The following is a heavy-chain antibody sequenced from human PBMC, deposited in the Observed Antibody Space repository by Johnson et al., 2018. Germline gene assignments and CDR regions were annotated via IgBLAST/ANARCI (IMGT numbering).Heavy chain of an antibody. J-gene: IGHJ6*03. Sequence: QVQLQESGPGLVKPSETLSLTCTVSNGSIGSYNWNWTRQSPGTGLEWIGYIYYSGTTTYNPSLKSRVTMSIDTSKHQFSLKLGSVTAADTAMYYCARGGFCDNSSCYIGHFYYMDGWGKGTTVTVSS. V-gene: IGHV4-59*01. CDR2: IYYSGTT. CDR3: ARGGFCDNSSCYIGHFYYMDG. CDR1: NGSIGSYN. D-gene: IGHD2-2*02.